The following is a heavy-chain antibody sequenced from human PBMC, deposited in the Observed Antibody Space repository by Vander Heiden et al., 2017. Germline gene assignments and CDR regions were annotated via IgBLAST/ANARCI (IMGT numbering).Heavy chain of an antibody. CDR3: AKSGSEYTADFDY. CDR1: GFIFSDYP. J-gene: IGHJ4*02. Sequence: EVQLLESGGGLVQPGGSLRLSCAASGFIFSDYPMSWVRPAPGKGLEWVSGISRSGDGAYYAGSVKGRFTLSRDNSKNTLYLQMNSLRAEDTAVYYCAKSGSEYTADFDYWGQGTLVTLSS. CDR2: ISRSGDGA. V-gene: IGHV3-23*01. D-gene: IGHD2-2*02.